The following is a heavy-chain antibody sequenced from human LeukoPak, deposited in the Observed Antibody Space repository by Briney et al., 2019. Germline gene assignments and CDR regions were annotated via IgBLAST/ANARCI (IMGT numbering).Heavy chain of an antibody. CDR2: ISSSGSTI. D-gene: IGHD3-9*01. J-gene: IGHJ4*02. V-gene: IGHV3-11*04. CDR1: GFTFSDYY. Sequence: GRSLRLSCAASGFTFSDYYMSWIRQAPGKGLEWVSYISSSGSTIYYADSVKGRFTISRDNAKNSLYLQMNSLRAEDTAVYYCARDYDILTGTFDYWGQGTLVTVSS. CDR3: ARDYDILTGTFDY.